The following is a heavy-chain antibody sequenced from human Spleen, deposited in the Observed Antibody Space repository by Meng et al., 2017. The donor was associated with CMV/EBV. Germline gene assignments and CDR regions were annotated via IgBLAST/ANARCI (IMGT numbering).Heavy chain of an antibody. CDR2: ISGSGASI. Sequence: GGSLRLSCVASGFTFRSYAIHWVRQAPGKGLEWVSHISGSGASIYYPDSVRGRFTISKDAAKNSLYLQMNRLRVEDTGVYYCARGRENFGGRRLFDYWGQGALVTVSS. CDR3: ARGRENFGGRRLFDY. J-gene: IGHJ4*02. CDR1: GFTFRSYA. V-gene: IGHV3-48*03. D-gene: IGHD3-16*01.